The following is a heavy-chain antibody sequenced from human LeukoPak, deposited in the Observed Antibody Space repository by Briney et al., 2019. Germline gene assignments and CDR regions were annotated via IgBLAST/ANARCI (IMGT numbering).Heavy chain of an antibody. CDR1: EFTSSNYP. V-gene: IGHV3-64*01. J-gene: IGHJ2*01. D-gene: IGHD5-24*01. Sequence: PGGSLRLSCSASEFTSSNYPMHWVLQAPGKGLEYVSGISGNGGNTYYANSVKGRFTISRDNSKHTLYLQMGRLRAEDMAVYYVSSSARWLEHYWPLALWGRGTLVTVSS. CDR2: ISGNGGNT. CDR3: SSSARWLEHYWPLAL.